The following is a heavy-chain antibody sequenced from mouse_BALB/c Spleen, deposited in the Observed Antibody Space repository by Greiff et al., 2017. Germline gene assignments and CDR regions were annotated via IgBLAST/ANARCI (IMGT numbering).Heavy chain of an antibody. J-gene: IGHJ4*01. CDR2: ISTYYGDA. D-gene: IGHD3-1*01. Sequence: LVESGAELVRPGVSVKISCKGSGYTFTDYAMHWVKQSHAKSLEWIGVISTYYGDASYNQKFKGKATMTVDKSSSTAYMELARLTSEDSAIYYCAREGYLYYAMDYWGQGTSVTVSS. V-gene: IGHV1S137*01. CDR3: AREGYLYYAMDY. CDR1: GYTFTDYA.